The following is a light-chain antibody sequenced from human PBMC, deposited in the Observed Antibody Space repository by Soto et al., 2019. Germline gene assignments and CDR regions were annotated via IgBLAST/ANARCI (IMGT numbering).Light chain of an antibody. J-gene: IGKJ5*01. V-gene: IGKV4-1*01. Sequence: DIVMTQSPDSLAVSLGERATINCKSSQSVLSSSNNKNYLAWYQQKPGQPPKLVIYSASTRESGVHDRFSGSGSGTDFTLTVRSLQAEDVAVYYCKQYYTTPITFGQGTRLEIK. CDR3: KQYYTTPIT. CDR1: QSVLSSSNNKNY. CDR2: SAS.